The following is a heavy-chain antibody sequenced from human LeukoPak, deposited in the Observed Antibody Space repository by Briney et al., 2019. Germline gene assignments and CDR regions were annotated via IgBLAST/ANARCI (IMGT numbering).Heavy chain of an antibody. CDR1: GYSISSGYY. V-gene: IGHV4-38-2*01. CDR3: ARPASSSGWYGAGSYFDY. Sequence: PSETLSLTCAVSGYSISSGYYWDWIRQPPGKGLEWIGSIYHSGSTYYNPSLKSRVTISVDTSKNQFSLKLSSVTAADTAVYYCARPASSSGWYGAGSYFDYWGQGTLVTVSS. D-gene: IGHD6-19*01. CDR2: IYHSGST. J-gene: IGHJ4*02.